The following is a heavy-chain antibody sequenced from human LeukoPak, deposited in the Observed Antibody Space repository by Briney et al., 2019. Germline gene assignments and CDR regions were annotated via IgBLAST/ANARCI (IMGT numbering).Heavy chain of an antibody. V-gene: IGHV3-21*01. Sequence: GGSLRLSCAASGFTFSSYSMNWVRQAPGKGLEWVSSISSSSSYIYYADSVKGRFTISRDNAKNSLYLQMNSLRAEDTAVYYCAKGSWADFVVVPAARDYYFDYWGQGTLVTVSS. J-gene: IGHJ4*02. CDR3: AKGSWADFVVVPAARDYYFDY. D-gene: IGHD2-2*01. CDR1: GFTFSSYS. CDR2: ISSSSSYI.